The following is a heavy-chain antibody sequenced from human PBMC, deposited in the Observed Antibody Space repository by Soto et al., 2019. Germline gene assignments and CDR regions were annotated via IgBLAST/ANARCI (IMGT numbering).Heavy chain of an antibody. CDR2: IIPIAAIA. CDR3: ARGSTIVRGAPSWFDP. J-gene: IGHJ5*02. CDR1: GGTFSRYT. Sequence: EVKKPGSSVKVSCKAPGGTFSRYTINWVRQAPGQGLEWMGRIIPIAAIANYTQKFQGRVTITVDKSSTTAYMELSSLRSDDTAVYYCARGSTIVRGAPSWFDPWGQGTLVTVSS. V-gene: IGHV1-69*02. D-gene: IGHD3-10*01.